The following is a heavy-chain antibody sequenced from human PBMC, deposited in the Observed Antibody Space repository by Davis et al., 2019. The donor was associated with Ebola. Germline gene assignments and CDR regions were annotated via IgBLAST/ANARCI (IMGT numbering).Heavy chain of an antibody. D-gene: IGHD6-19*01. CDR2: ISGSGGST. V-gene: IGHV3-23*01. Sequence: PGGSLRLSCAASGFTFSSYAMSWVRQAPGKGLEWVSAISGSGGSTYYADSVKGRFTISRDNSKNTLYLQMNSLRAEDTAVYYCAKNIYSSGWHYYYGMDVWGQGTTVTVSS. CDR1: GFTFSSYA. J-gene: IGHJ6*02. CDR3: AKNIYSSGWHYYYGMDV.